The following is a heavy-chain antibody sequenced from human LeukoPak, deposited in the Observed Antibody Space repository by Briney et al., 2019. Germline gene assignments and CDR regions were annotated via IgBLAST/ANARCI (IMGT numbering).Heavy chain of an antibody. Sequence: ASVKVPCKASGYTFTGYYMHWVRQAPGQGLEWMGWINPNSGGTNYAQKFQGRVTMTRDTSISTAYMELSRLRSDDTAVYYRARTDSGSYYGGPNLDYWGQGTLVTVSS. J-gene: IGHJ4*02. D-gene: IGHD1-26*01. CDR3: ARTDSGSYYGGPNLDY. V-gene: IGHV1-2*02. CDR1: GYTFTGYY. CDR2: INPNSGGT.